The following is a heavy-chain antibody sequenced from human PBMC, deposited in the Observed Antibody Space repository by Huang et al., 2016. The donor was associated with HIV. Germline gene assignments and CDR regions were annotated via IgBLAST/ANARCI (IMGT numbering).Heavy chain of an antibody. V-gene: IGHV1-18*04. CDR3: ARGVPALGIRGRYYFDS. CDR1: GYNFVAYT. CDR2: ISDYSGNR. Sequence: QVHLVQSGAEVKKPGASVRVSCKTAGYNFVAYTTAWVRQAPGQGVEWMGWISDYSGNRNYAQNFQVRVSMTTDRSTSTAYMELRSLGPDDTAVYYCARGVPALGIRGRYYFDSWGQGTLVTVSS. D-gene: IGHD7-27*01. J-gene: IGHJ4*02.